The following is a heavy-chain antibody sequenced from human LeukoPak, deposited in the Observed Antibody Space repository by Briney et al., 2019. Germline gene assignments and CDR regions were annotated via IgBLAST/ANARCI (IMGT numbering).Heavy chain of an antibody. CDR2: IRYDGINK. CDR3: AKEHYDYGDYVGPRYHYYMDV. J-gene: IGHJ6*03. CDR1: GFTFSTYG. V-gene: IGHV3-30*02. D-gene: IGHD4-17*01. Sequence: GGSLRLSCAASGFTFSTYGMHWVRQAPGKGPEWVSFIRYDGINKFDGDSVRGRFTISRDNSKNTLYLQMNSLRGADTVVYYCAKEHYDYGDYVGPRYHYYMDVWGKGTTVTVSS.